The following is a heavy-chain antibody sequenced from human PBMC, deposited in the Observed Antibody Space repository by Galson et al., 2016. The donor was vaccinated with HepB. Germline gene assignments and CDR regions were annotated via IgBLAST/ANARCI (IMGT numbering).Heavy chain of an antibody. CDR1: GFTFSRYA. D-gene: IGHD3-16*01. V-gene: IGHV3-30*18. Sequence: SLRLSCAASGFTFSRYAMHWVRQAPGKGLEWVAVISSDGGNKYYADSVKGRFTISRDNSKNTLHLQMNSPRTDDTAIYYCANDRGRGTDGAQNAGYGMDVLGQGTAVTVSS. J-gene: IGHJ6*01. CDR2: ISSDGGNK. CDR3: ANDRGRGTDGAQNAGYGMDV.